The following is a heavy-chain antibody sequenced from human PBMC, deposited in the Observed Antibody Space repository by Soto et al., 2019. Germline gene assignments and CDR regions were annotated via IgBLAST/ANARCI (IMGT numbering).Heavy chain of an antibody. V-gene: IGHV3-30-3*01. J-gene: IGHJ6*02. D-gene: IGHD3-9*01. CDR2: ISYDGSNK. Sequence: GGSLRLSWAASGFTFSSYAMHWVRQAPGTGLEWVAVISYDGSNKYYADSVKGRFTISRDNSKNTLFLQMNSLRAEDTAEYYCARVVRYFDTPYGMDVWGQGTTVTVSS. CDR3: ARVVRYFDTPYGMDV. CDR1: GFTFSSYA.